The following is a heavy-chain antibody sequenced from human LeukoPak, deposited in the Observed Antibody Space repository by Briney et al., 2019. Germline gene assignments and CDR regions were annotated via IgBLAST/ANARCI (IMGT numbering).Heavy chain of an antibody. CDR2: IGGSGGST. J-gene: IGHJ4*02. CDR1: GFTFSSYA. CDR3: AKEVWEQWLTYYFDY. D-gene: IGHD6-19*01. V-gene: IGHV3-23*01. Sequence: GGSLRLSCAASGFTFSSYAMSWVRQAPGKGLEWVSAIGGSGGSTYYADSVKGRFTISRDNSKNTLYLQMNSLRAEDTAVYYCAKEVWEQWLTYYFDYWGQGTLVTVSS.